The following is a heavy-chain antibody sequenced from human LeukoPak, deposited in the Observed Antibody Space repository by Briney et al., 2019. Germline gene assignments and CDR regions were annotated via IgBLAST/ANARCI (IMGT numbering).Heavy chain of an antibody. J-gene: IGHJ4*02. CDR3: ARCGDTSCYTGFDY. Sequence: GSLRLSCAASGFTVSSKYMSWVRQAPGKGLEWVSVTYSGGSTFYADSVKGRFTISRDNSKNTLYLQMNSLRAEDTAVYYCARCGDTSCYTGFDYWGQGTLVTVSS. CDR1: GFTVSSKY. V-gene: IGHV3-53*01. D-gene: IGHD2-2*02. CDR2: TYSGGST.